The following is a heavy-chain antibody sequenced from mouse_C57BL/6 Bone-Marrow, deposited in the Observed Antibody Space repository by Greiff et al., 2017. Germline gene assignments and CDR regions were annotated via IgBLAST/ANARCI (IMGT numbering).Heavy chain of an antibody. Sequence: VQLQQSGAELARPGASVKLSCKASGYTFTSYGISWVKQRTGQGLEWIGEIYPSSGNTYYNEKFKGKATLTADKSSSTAYMELRSLTSEASAVYFGARGTYYYGSSYYWYVDVWGTGTTVTVSS. CDR1: GYTFTSYG. CDR3: ARGTYYYGSSYYWYVDV. CDR2: IYPSSGNT. J-gene: IGHJ1*03. V-gene: IGHV1-81*01. D-gene: IGHD1-1*01.